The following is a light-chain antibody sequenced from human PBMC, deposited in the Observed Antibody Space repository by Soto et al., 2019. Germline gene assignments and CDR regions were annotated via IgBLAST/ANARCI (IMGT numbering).Light chain of an antibody. CDR1: QSVSSY. Sequence: EIVLTQSPATLSLSPGERATLSCRASQSVSSYLAWYQQKPGQAPRLLIYGASSRATGIPDRFSGSGSGTDFTLTISRLEPEDFAVYYCQQYGSSPPSSTFGQGTRLEIK. J-gene: IGKJ5*01. V-gene: IGKV3-20*01. CDR3: QQYGSSPPSST. CDR2: GAS.